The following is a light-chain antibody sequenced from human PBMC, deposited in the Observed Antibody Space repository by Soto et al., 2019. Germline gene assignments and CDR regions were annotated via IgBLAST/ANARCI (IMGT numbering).Light chain of an antibody. CDR1: QGISSY. CDR3: HQYRA. J-gene: IGKJ1*01. Sequence: DIQMTQSPSSLSASVGDRVTITCRASQGISSYLAWYQQKPGKVPKLLIYAASTLQSGVPSRFSGSGSGTDFTLTISRLEPEDFAVYYCHQYRAFGQGTKVDIK. CDR2: AAS. V-gene: IGKV1-27*01.